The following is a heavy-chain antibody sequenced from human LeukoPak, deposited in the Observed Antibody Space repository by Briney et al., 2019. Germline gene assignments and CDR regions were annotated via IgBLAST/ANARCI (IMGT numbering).Heavy chain of an antibody. V-gene: IGHV6-1*01. CDR2: TYYRSKSYT. D-gene: IGHD3-10*01. Sequence: SQTLSLTCVISGDGVSINSAAWNWIRQSPSRGLEWLGRTYYRSKSYTDYAVSVKSRITMTPEKSKNQLSLQLNSVTPDDTAVYCCERACCGSGSYTLHDFDYWGQGSLVTVSS. CDR3: ERACCGSGSYTLHDFDY. J-gene: IGHJ4*02. CDR1: GDGVSINSAA.